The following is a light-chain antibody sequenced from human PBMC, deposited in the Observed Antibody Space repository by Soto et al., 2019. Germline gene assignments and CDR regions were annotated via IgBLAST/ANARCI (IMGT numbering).Light chain of an antibody. CDR3: QQYNNGPYT. V-gene: IGKV3-15*01. CDR1: QSVSSN. Sequence: EIVMTQSQATLSVYPGERATLSCRASQSVSSNLAWYQQKPGQAPRLLIYGASTRATGIPARFSGSGSGTQFTLNISSLQAEDFAVYYCQQYNNGPYTFGQGTKREIK. CDR2: GAS. J-gene: IGKJ2*01.